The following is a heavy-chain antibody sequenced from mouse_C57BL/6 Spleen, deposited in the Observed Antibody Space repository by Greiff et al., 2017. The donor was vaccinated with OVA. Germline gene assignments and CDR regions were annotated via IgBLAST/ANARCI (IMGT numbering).Heavy chain of an antibody. V-gene: IGHV1-22*01. J-gene: IGHJ2*01. Sequence: EVKLVASGPELVKPGASVKMSCKASGYTFTDYNMHWVKQSHGKSLEWIGYINPNNGGTSYNQKFKGKATLTVNKSSSTAYMELRSLTSEDSAVYYCARSGICLGDYWGQGTTLTVSS. CDR2: INPNNGGT. CDR1: GYTFTDYN. D-gene: IGHD3-1*01. CDR3: ARSGICLGDY.